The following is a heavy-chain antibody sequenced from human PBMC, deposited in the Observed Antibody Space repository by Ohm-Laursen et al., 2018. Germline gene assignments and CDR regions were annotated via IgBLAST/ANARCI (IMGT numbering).Heavy chain of an antibody. CDR2: IYYSGST. CDR3: ARYTAPKYYYGMDV. Sequence: SDTLSLTCPVSGGSISSYYWSWIRQPPGKGLEWIGYIYYSGSTNYNPSLKSRVTISVDTSKNQFSLKLNSVTAADTAVYYCARYTAPKYYYGMDVWGQGTTVTVSS. V-gene: IGHV4-59*07. CDR1: GGSISSYY. J-gene: IGHJ6*02. D-gene: IGHD1-1*01.